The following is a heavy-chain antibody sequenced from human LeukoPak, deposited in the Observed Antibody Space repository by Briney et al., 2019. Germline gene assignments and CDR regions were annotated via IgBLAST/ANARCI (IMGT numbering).Heavy chain of an antibody. CDR2: IRGSGGTI. Sequence: PGGSLTLTCAASGFTFSAYNMNWVRQAPGKGLEWLSFIRGSGGTIYYAASVKGRFTISRDNAKNSLYLQMNSLRAEDTAVYYCVRDSFDSTGQYYFGHWGLGTLVTVSS. J-gene: IGHJ4*02. CDR3: VRDSFDSTGQYYFGH. D-gene: IGHD3-22*01. V-gene: IGHV3-48*04. CDR1: GFTFSAYN.